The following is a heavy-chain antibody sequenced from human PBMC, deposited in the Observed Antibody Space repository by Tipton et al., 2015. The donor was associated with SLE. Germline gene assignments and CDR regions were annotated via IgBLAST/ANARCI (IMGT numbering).Heavy chain of an antibody. CDR3: ARDRWQWLTLYYFDY. J-gene: IGHJ4*02. D-gene: IGHD6-19*01. Sequence: SLRLSCAASGFTFSSYAMHWVRQAPGKGLEWVAVISYDGSNKYYADSVKGRFTISRDNSKNTLYLQMNSLRAEDTAVYYRARDRWQWLTLYYFDYWGQGTLVTVSS. CDR2: ISYDGSNK. V-gene: IGHV3-30*04. CDR1: GFTFSSYA.